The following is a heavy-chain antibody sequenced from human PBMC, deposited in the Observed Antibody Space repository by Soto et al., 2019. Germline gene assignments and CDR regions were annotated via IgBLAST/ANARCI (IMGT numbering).Heavy chain of an antibody. D-gene: IGHD3-22*01. CDR3: AREFYDSSGLPY. CDR1: GFTFSSYG. CDR2: IWYDGSNK. Sequence: GGSLRLSCAASGFTFSSYGMHWVRQAPGKGLEWVAVIWYDGSNKYYVDSVKGRFTISRDNSKNTLYLQMNSLRAEDTAVYYCAREFYDSSGLPYWGQGTLVTVSS. V-gene: IGHV3-33*01. J-gene: IGHJ4*02.